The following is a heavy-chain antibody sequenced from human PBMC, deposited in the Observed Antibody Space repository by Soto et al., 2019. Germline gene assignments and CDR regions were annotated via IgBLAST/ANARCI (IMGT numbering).Heavy chain of an antibody. CDR2: IYDNGGA. CDR3: ARVKGGTTRRAFDS. D-gene: IGHD1-7*01. Sequence: QVQLQESGPGLVKPSQTLSLTCTVSGDSISSGGYYWSWIRQHPGKGLEWIGYIYDNGGAYYSPSLKGRVVISVDRSENQFSLRLISVTAADTAVYYCARVKGGTTRRAFDSWGQGTLVTVSS. V-gene: IGHV4-31*03. CDR1: GDSISSGGYY. J-gene: IGHJ4*02.